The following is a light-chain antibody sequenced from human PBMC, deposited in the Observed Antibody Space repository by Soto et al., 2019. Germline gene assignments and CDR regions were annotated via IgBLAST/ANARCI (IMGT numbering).Light chain of an antibody. CDR1: QSISSY. CDR2: GAS. Sequence: DMQMTQSPSSLSPSVGDRLNITCRASQSISSYLNWYQHRPGKAPSVLIYGASNLQSGVPSRFSGSGSGTDFTLTISSLQPEDFAIYYCKQSYSVPWTVAKGTKVAIK. V-gene: IGKV1-39*01. CDR3: KQSYSVPWT. J-gene: IGKJ1*01.